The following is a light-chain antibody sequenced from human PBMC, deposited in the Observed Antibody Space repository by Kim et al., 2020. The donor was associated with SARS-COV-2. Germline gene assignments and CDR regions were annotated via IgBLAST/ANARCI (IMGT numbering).Light chain of an antibody. CDR1: SSNIGNNY. J-gene: IGLJ2*01. Sequence: QSVLTQPPSVSVAPGQKVTISCSGSSSNIGNNYVSWYQQLPGTAPKLLIYDNNKRPSGIPDRFSGSKSGTSATLGITGLQTGDEADYYCGTWDSSLSAGEVFGGGTQLTVL. CDR2: DNN. CDR3: GTWDSSLSAGEV. V-gene: IGLV1-51*01.